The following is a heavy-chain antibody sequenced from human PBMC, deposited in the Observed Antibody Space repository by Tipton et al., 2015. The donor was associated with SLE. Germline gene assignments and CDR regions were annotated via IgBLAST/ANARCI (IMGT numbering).Heavy chain of an antibody. CDR2: FHQSGTT. J-gene: IGHJ6*03. CDR3: ARRRALNVFGVTIPGAMDV. V-gene: IGHV4-38-2*01. D-gene: IGHD3-3*01. CDR1: NYSLTDDYY. Sequence: TLSLTCSISNYSLTDDYYWGWIRHPPGKGLEWIGSFHQSGTTFYTPSLKSRVTLLLGMSNNEFSLMLFSVTAADTAVYYCARRRALNVFGVTIPGAMDVWGKGTTVIVSS.